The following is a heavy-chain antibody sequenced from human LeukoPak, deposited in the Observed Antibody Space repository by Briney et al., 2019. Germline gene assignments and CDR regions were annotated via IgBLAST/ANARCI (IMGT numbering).Heavy chain of an antibody. CDR2: INSDGSST. CDR1: GFTFSIYW. D-gene: IGHD3-22*01. CDR3: AKDRRSRYDSSGGGFDY. Sequence: PGGSLRLSCAASGFTFSIYWMHWVRQPPGKGLVWVSRINSDGSSTSYADSVKGRFTISRDNAKNTLYLQMNSLRAEDTAVYYCAKDRRSRYDSSGGGFDYWGQGTLVTVSS. V-gene: IGHV3-74*01. J-gene: IGHJ4*02.